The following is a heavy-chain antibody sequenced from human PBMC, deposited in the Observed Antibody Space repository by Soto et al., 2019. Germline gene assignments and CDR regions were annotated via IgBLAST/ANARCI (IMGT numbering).Heavy chain of an antibody. J-gene: IGHJ6*02. Sequence: QVELRESGPGLVKPSETLSLTCNVSGGSMRSYYWTWMRQSPGKGLEWLGNIFYNEKNNLNPSLKSQLSISVVTSKKKFSLMLSSVTAEDTAIYYCARDSTCCGLDVWGQGTTVTVSS. V-gene: IGHV4-59*01. CDR2: IFYNEKN. D-gene: IGHD2-21*01. CDR3: ARDSTCCGLDV. CDR1: GGSMRSYY.